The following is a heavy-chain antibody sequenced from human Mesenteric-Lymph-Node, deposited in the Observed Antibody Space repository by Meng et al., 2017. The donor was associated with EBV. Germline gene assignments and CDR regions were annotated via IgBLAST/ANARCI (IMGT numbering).Heavy chain of an antibody. J-gene: IGHJ4*02. D-gene: IGHD3-10*01. CDR1: GGTFSKYG. CDR3: VTDGFESPGD. V-gene: IGHV1-69*01. CDR2: IITVFGTP. Sequence: QVQAVQSGAEVKEAGSSVKVCCQASGGTFSKYGISWVRQAPGQGLEWMGGIITVFGTPKYAQKFQGRVTITADESTSTAYMELRSLRSEDTAVYHCVTDGFESPGDWGQGTLVTVSS.